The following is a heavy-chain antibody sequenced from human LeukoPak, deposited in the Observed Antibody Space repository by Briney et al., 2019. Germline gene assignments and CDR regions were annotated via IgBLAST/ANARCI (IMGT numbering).Heavy chain of an antibody. D-gene: IGHD2-15*01. V-gene: IGHV3-23*01. J-gene: IGHJ5*02. CDR2: ISGSGGST. CDR3: AKDDIVVQGRFDP. Sequence: GALRLSWAASWFTFCNQAMGRVRQAPGKGPGGGSAISGSGGSTYYADSVKGRFTISRDNSKNTLYLQMSSLRAEDTAVYYCAKDDIVVQGRFDPWGQGTLVTVSS. CDR1: WFTFCNQA.